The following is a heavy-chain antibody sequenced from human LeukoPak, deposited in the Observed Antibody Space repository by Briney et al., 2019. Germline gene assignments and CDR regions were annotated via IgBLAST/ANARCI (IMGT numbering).Heavy chain of an antibody. D-gene: IGHD4-17*01. Sequence: SETLSLTRTVSGGSISSSSYYWGWIRQPPGKGLEWIGSIYYSGSTYYNPSLKSRVTISVDTSKNQFSLKLSSVTAADTAVYYCARVDYGDYVQEHWFDPWGQGTLVTVSS. CDR2: IYYSGST. V-gene: IGHV4-39*07. CDR3: ARVDYGDYVQEHWFDP. CDR1: GGSISSSSYY. J-gene: IGHJ5*02.